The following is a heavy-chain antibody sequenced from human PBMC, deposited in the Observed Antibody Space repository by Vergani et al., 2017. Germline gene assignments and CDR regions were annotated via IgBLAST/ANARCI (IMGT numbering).Heavy chain of an antibody. Sequence: QVQLQESGPRLVRPSQTLSLTCTVSGGSLHPGAYYWSWIRQPAGKGLEWIGRVYTSGMTNYNPSLKSRVTILVDRSKSQLSLKLTSVTAGDTAVYFCARELSYYYGSGSEDYNPYYYEGMDVWGPGTTVTVSS. D-gene: IGHD3-10*01. J-gene: IGHJ6*02. V-gene: IGHV4-61*02. CDR2: VYTSGMT. CDR3: ARELSYYYGSGSEDYNPYYYEGMDV. CDR1: GGSLHPGAYY.